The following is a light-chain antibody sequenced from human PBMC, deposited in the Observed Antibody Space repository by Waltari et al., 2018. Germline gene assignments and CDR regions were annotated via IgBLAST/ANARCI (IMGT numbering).Light chain of an antibody. J-gene: IGLJ2*01. Sequence: SVLTQPPSVSAAPGQKVPISCSGSDSNTGDNYVYWYQQGHGKAPKLLIFDTYKRHSGVTDRFSGSKSGTSATLDIAGPQTGDEADYYCGTWDHALNSWIFGGGTRLIVL. CDR3: GTWDHALNSWI. CDR1: DSNTGDNY. CDR2: DTY. V-gene: IGLV1-51*01.